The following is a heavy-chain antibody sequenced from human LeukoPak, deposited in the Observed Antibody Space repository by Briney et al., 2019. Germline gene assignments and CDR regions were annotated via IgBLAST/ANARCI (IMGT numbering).Heavy chain of an antibody. CDR2: INPHTGGT. CDR3: ARVASYGDLPDALEI. D-gene: IGHD4-17*01. CDR1: GYTFSGYY. V-gene: IGHV1-2*02. J-gene: IGHJ3*02. Sequence: ASVKVSCEIFGYTFSGYYMQWVRQAPGQGLEWMGWINPHTGGTKYGHKFQGRVTMTRDRSISTAYMEVSSLTPDDTAVYYCARVASYGDLPDALEIWGQGTLVIVSS.